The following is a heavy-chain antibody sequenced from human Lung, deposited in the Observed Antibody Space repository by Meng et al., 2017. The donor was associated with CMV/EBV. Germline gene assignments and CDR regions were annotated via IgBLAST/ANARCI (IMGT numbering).Heavy chain of an antibody. Sequence: LXCTVSGGSISSYYWSWIRQPPGKGLEWIGYIYYSGSTNYNPSLKSRVTISVDTSKNQFSLKLSSVTAADTAVYYCAREVKGCYDFWSGYNWFDPWXQGTXVNGAS. CDR2: IYYSGST. V-gene: IGHV4-59*01. CDR1: GGSISSYY. D-gene: IGHD3-3*01. J-gene: IGHJ5*02. CDR3: AREVKGCYDFWSGYNWFDP.